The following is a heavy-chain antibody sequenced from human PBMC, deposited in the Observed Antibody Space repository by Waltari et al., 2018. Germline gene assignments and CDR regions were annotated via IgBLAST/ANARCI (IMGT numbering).Heavy chain of an antibody. Sequence: EVQLVESGGGLVKPGGSRRLSGAASGFPFRSYSMNWVRQGPGKGLEWFSSISSSISYIYYADSVKGRFTISRDNAKNSLYLQMNSLRAEDTAVYYCARETLEIAVAGNPEYFQHWGQGTLVTVSS. J-gene: IGHJ1*01. CDR3: ARETLEIAVAGNPEYFQH. V-gene: IGHV3-21*01. CDR1: GFPFRSYS. CDR2: ISSSISYI. D-gene: IGHD6-19*01.